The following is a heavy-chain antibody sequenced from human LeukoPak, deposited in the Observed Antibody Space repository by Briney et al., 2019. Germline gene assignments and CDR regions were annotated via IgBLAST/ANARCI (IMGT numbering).Heavy chain of an antibody. D-gene: IGHD3-22*01. CDR3: AKGTMIVVVYYFDY. V-gene: IGHV3-23*01. CDR2: IGGSDGST. CDR1: GSTFSSYS. Sequence: GGSLRLSCAASGSTFSSYSMSWVRQPPGKGLEWLSAIGGSDGSTYYADAVKGRFTITGDNSKNTLYLQMSSLRAEDTAVYYCAKGTMIVVVYYFDYWGQGTLVTVSS. J-gene: IGHJ4*02.